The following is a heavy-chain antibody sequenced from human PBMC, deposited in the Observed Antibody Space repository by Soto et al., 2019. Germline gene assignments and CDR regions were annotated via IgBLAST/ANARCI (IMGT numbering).Heavy chain of an antibody. CDR3: VRHAQWIIRAY. V-gene: IGHV4-39*01. CDR2: RYDGGST. Sequence: PSGTLSLTCTVSGDSIRNWKYDGGWIRQPPGKGLEWIVSRYDGGSTMYNPSLKSRLTLFVDRSKNQFSLKLSSVTAADTAVYYCVRHAQWIIRAYWGQGSLVTVSS. D-gene: IGHD5-12*01. J-gene: IGHJ4*02. CDR1: GDSIRNWKYD.